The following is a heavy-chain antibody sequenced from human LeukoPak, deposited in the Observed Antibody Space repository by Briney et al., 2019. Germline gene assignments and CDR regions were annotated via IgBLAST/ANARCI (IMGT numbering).Heavy chain of an antibody. CDR2: IYYSGST. D-gene: IGHD3-9*01. V-gene: IGHV4-59*08. Sequence: PSETLSLTCTVSGGSISSYYWSWIRQPPGKGLEWIGCIYYSGSTNYNPSLKSRVTISVDTSKNQFSLKLSSVTAADTAVYYCARQATPDYDILTGLDYWGQGTLVTVSS. CDR3: ARQATPDYDILTGLDY. CDR1: GGSISSYY. J-gene: IGHJ4*02.